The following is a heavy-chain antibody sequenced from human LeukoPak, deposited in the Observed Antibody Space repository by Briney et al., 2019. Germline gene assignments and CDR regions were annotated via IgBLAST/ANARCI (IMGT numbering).Heavy chain of an antibody. CDR3: ARDSIPITGTTYFQH. D-gene: IGHD1-20*01. Sequence: AGGSLRLSCAASGFTVSSNYMNWVRQAPGKGLEWVSSISSSSSYIYYADSVKGRFTISRDNAKNSLYLQMNSLRAEDTAVYYCARDSIPITGTTYFQHWGQGTLVTVSS. J-gene: IGHJ1*01. V-gene: IGHV3-21*01. CDR1: GFTVSSNY. CDR2: ISSSSSYI.